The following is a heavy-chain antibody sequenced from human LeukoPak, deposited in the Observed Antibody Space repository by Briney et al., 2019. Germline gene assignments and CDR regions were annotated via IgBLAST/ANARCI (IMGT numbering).Heavy chain of an antibody. D-gene: IGHD6-13*01. V-gene: IGHV5-51*01. CDR3: ARAAGIAAAGFDP. Sequence: GESLKISCKGSGYSFTSYWIGWVRQMPGKGLEWMGIIYPGDPDTRYSPSFQGQVTISADKSISTAYLQWSSLKASDTAMYYCARAAGIAAAGFDPWGQGTLVTVSS. CDR2: IYPGDPDT. J-gene: IGHJ5*02. CDR1: GYSFTSYW.